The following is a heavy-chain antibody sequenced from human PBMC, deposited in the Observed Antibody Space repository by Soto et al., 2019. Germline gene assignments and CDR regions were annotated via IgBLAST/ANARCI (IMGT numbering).Heavy chain of an antibody. CDR2: LYNSGNT. Sequence: ETLSLTCTVSGGSISSYYWSWIRQPAGKGLEWIGRLYNSGNTNYNPSLKSRVIMSAETSKNQFSLKLSSVTAADTAVYYCARDGSDSHGLDVWGQGTTVTVSS. D-gene: IGHD6-25*01. V-gene: IGHV4-4*07. CDR3: ARDGSDSHGLDV. J-gene: IGHJ6*02. CDR1: GGSISSYY.